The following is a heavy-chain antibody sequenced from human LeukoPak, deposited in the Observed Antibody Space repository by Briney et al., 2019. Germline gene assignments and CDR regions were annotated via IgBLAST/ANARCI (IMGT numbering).Heavy chain of an antibody. CDR2: INHSGST. V-gene: IGHV4-34*01. D-gene: IGHD1-1*01. J-gene: IGHJ4*02. CDR3: ARPRYRTGTPLDY. CDR1: GGSFSGYY. Sequence: SETLSLTCAVYGGSFSGYYWSWIRQPPGKGLEWIGEINHSGSTNYNPSLKSRVTISVDTSKNQFSLKLSSVTAADTAEYYCARPRYRTGTPLDYWGQGTLVTVSS.